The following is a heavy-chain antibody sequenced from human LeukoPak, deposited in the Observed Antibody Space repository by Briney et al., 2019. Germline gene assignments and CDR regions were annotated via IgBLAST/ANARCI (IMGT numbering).Heavy chain of an antibody. CDR1: GFTFSSYG. V-gene: IGHV3-33*06. CDR2: ICYDGSNK. J-gene: IGHJ3*02. CDR3: AKDQMITFGRVIDHLIDI. D-gene: IGHD3-16*02. Sequence: PGGSLRLSCAASGFTFSSYGMHWVRKAPGKVLEWVAVICYDGSNKYYADSVKGRFTISRDNSKNTLYPQINSLRAEDTAVYYCAKDQMITFGRVIDHLIDIWGQGTMVTVSS.